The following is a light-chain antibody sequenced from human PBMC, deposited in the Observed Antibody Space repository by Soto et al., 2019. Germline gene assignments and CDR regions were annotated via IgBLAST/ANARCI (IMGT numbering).Light chain of an antibody. J-gene: IGKJ1*01. CDR2: DTS. V-gene: IGKV3-15*01. CDR3: QQYNSYWT. Sequence: TVITQSRCTLSLALGESASRSCSASQSVSIHLAWYQQKPGQAPRLLIYDTSTRATGIPARFSGSGSGTEFTLTISSLQPDDFATYYCQQYNSYWTFGRGTKVDIK. CDR1: QSVSIH.